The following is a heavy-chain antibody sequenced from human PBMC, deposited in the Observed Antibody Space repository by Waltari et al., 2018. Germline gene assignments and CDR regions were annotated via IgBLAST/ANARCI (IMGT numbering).Heavy chain of an antibody. D-gene: IGHD2-21*01. CDR1: GCTFDDYG. J-gene: IGHJ5*02. V-gene: IGHV3-20*01. Sequence: EVQLVESGGGVVRPGGSLRLSCAASGCTFDDYGMNWVRQATGTGLEWVSGINWNGGSTGYADSVKGRFTISRDNAKNSLYLQMNSLRAEDTALYHCARIGGPYCGGDCYWSWFDPWGQGTLVTVSS. CDR2: INWNGGST. CDR3: ARIGGPYCGGDCYWSWFDP.